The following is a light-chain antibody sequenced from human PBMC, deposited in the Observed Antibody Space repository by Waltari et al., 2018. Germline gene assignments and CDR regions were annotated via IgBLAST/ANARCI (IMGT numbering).Light chain of an antibody. CDR3: MQARQTPWT. CDR1: QSLLHSNGYNY. Sequence: DIVRTQSPLSLPVTPGEPASISCRSSQSLLHSNGYNYLDWYLQKPGQSPQVLIYLASYRASGVPDRFSGSGSGTEFTLKISRVEAEDVGVYYCMQARQTPWTFGQGTKVEIK. CDR2: LAS. J-gene: IGKJ1*01. V-gene: IGKV2-28*01.